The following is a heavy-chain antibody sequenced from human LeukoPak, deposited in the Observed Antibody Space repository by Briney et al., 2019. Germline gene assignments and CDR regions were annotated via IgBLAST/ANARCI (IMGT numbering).Heavy chain of an antibody. D-gene: IGHD5-24*01. CDR3: AKSRDGNADY. CDR2: IYPGDSDT. J-gene: IGHJ4*02. V-gene: IGHV5-51*01. CDR1: GYSFTSYW. Sequence: ASVKVSCKASGYSFTSYWIGWVRQMPGKGLEWMGMIYPGDSDTRYSPSFQGQVTISGDKSISTAYLQWSSLKASDTAMYYCAKSRDGNADYWGQGTLVTVSS.